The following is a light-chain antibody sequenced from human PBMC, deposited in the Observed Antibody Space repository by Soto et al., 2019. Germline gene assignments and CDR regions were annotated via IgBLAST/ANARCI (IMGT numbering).Light chain of an antibody. V-gene: IGKV3-15*01. CDR2: GAS. Sequence: EIGMTQSPATLSVSPGERATLSCRASQSISSNLAWYQQKPGQAPRLLIYGASTTATGIPARFSGSGSGTEFPLTISGLQSEYSAVYYCQQYNSWPPYTFGQGTNLEI. CDR3: QQYNSWPPYT. CDR1: QSISSN. J-gene: IGKJ2*01.